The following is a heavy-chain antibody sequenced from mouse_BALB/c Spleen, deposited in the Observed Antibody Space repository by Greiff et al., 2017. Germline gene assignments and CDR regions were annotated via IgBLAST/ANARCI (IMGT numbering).Heavy chain of an antibody. CDR1: GFTFSSFG. V-gene: IGHV5-17*02. CDR3: ARSDYDYDPFAY. Sequence: EVKVVESGGGLVQPGGSQKLSCAASGFTFSSFGMHWVRQAPEKGLEWVAYISSGSSTIYYADTVKGRFTISRDNPKNTLFLQMTSLRSEDTAMYYCARSDYDYDPFAYWGQGTLVTVSA. J-gene: IGHJ3*01. CDR2: ISSGSSTI. D-gene: IGHD2-4*01.